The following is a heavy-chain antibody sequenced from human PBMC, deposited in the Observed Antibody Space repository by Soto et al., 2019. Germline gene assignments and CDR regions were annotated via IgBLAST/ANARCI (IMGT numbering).Heavy chain of an antibody. CDR2: IHHSGST. V-gene: IGHV4-38-2*01. D-gene: IGHD5-12*01. Sequence: SETLSLTCAVSGYPISIGYYLGFIRQSLGKGLEWIGIIHHSGSTYYIPSLRSRFTISVDPSKNQFSLKMPSVTAADTAVYYCARSSGYVPGGYWGQGILVIVSS. CDR1: GYPISIGYY. CDR3: ARSSGYVPGGY. J-gene: IGHJ4*02.